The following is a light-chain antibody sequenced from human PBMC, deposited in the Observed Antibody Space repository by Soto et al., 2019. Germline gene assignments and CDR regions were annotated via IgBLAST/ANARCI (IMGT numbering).Light chain of an antibody. CDR1: QSVSSSY. V-gene: IGKV3-20*01. Sequence: EVVLTQSPGTLSLSPGERTTLSCRASQSVSSSYLAWYQQKPGQAPRLLIYAASSRATGIPDRFSGSGSGTDFTLTISRLEPEAFAVYYCQQYGSSRWTSGQGTKVEIK. J-gene: IGKJ1*01. CDR2: AAS. CDR3: QQYGSSRWT.